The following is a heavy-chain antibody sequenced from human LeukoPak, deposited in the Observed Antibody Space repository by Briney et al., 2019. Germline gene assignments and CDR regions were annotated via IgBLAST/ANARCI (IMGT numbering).Heavy chain of an antibody. CDR3: AKENYYESSGYVDY. J-gene: IGHJ4*02. V-gene: IGHV3-30*18. CDR2: ISNDGSNK. Sequence: GGSLRLSCVASGFTFSGYGMHWVRQAPGKGLEWVAVISNDGSNKHYADSVKGRFTISRDNSKNTLYLQMNSLRAEDTAVYYCAKENYYESSGYVDYWGQGTLVTVSS. CDR1: GFTFSGYG. D-gene: IGHD3-22*01.